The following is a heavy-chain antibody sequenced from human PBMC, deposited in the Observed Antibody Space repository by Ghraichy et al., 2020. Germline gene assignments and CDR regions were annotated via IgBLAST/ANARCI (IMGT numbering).Heavy chain of an antibody. J-gene: IGHJ4*02. V-gene: IGHV4-59*01. D-gene: IGHD5-18*01. CDR1: GGSISSYY. Sequence: SQTLSLTCTVSGGSISSYYWSWIRQPPGKGLEWIGYIYYSGSTNYNPSLKSRVTISVDTSKNQFSLKLSSVTAADTAVYYCARLPVDTAMGPYSPYFDYWGQGTLVTVSS. CDR3: ARLPVDTAMGPYSPYFDY. CDR2: IYYSGST.